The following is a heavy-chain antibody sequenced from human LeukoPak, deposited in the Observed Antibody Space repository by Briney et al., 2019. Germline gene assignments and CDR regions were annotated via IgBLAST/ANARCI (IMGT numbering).Heavy chain of an antibody. Sequence: SETLSLTCTVSGGSIRSGGYYWSWIRQHPGKGLEWIGYIYYSGSTYYNPSLKSRVTMSVDTSKNQFSLNLSSVTAADTAVYYCARGPSISVSGTAFDYWGQGTLVTVSS. CDR3: ARGPSISVSGTAFDY. CDR2: IYYSGST. CDR1: GGSIRSGGYY. J-gene: IGHJ4*02. D-gene: IGHD6-19*01. V-gene: IGHV4-31*03.